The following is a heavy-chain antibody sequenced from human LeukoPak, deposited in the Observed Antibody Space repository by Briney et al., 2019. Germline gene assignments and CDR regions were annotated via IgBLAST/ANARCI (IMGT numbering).Heavy chain of an antibody. CDR1: GGSFSGYY. J-gene: IGHJ4*02. V-gene: IGHV4-34*01. Sequence: PSETLSLTCAVYGGSFSGYYWSWIRQPPGKGLEWIGEINHSGSTNYNPSLKSRVTISVDKSKNQFSLNLTSLTAADTAVYYCARDPSEWERPLDYWGQGTLVTVSS. D-gene: IGHD1-26*01. CDR3: ARDPSEWERPLDY. CDR2: INHSGST.